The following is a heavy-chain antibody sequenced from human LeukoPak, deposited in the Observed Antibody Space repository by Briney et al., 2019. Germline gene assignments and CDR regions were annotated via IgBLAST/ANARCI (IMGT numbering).Heavy chain of an antibody. D-gene: IGHD4-17*01. J-gene: IGHJ4*02. CDR1: GGSFSGYY. CDR3: ARRGLLRSPFDY. V-gene: IGHV4-34*01. CDR2: INHSGST. Sequence: PSGTLSLTCAVYGGSFSGYYWSWIRQPPGKGLEWIGEINHSGSTNYNPSLKSRVTISVDTSKNQFSLKLSSVTAADTAVYYCARRGLLRSPFDYWGQGTLVTVSS.